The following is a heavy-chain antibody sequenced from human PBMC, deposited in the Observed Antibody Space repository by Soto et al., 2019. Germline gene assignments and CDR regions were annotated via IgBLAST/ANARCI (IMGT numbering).Heavy chain of an antibody. CDR1: GFTFSSYG. V-gene: IGHV3-33*01. D-gene: IGHD4-17*01. Sequence: QVQLVESGGGVVQPGRSLRLSCAASGFTFSSYGMHWVRQAPGKGLEWVAVIWYDGSNKYYADSVKGRFTISRDNSKNTLYLQMHSLRAEDTAVYYCARADDYGVHFDYWGQGTLVTVSS. J-gene: IGHJ4*02. CDR3: ARADDYGVHFDY. CDR2: IWYDGSNK.